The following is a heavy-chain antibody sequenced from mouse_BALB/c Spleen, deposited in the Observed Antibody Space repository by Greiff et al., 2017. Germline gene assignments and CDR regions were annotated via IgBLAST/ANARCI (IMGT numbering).Heavy chain of an antibody. D-gene: IGHD2-13*01. V-gene: IGHV3-2*02. Sequence: VQLKESGPGLVKPSQSLSLTCTVTGYSITSDYAWNWIRQFPGNKLEWMGYISYSGSTSYNPSLKSRISITRDTSKNQFFLQLNSVTTEDTATYYCARRTTGWYFGVWGAGTTVTVSS. J-gene: IGHJ1*01. CDR3: ARRTTGWYFGV. CDR2: ISYSGST. CDR1: GYSITSDYA.